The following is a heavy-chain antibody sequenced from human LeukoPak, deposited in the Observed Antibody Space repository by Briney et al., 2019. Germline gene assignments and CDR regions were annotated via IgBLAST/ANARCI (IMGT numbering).Heavy chain of an antibody. CDR2: IYPGDSDT. D-gene: IGHD5-18*01. CDR3: ARSSTAMATDAFDI. CDR1: GCCFTSYW. Sequence: GESLQISCKGSGCCFTSYWIGWVRQMPGKGLEGMGIIYPGDSDTRYSPSFQGQVTISADKSISTAYLQWSSLKASDTAMYYCARSSTAMATDAFDIWGQGTMDSVSS. J-gene: IGHJ3*02. V-gene: IGHV5-51*01.